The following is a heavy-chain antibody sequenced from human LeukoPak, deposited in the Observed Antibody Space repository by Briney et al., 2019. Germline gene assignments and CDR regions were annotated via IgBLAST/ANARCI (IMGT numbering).Heavy chain of an antibody. CDR3: ATWEYYYDSSGYLDY. Sequence: PSETLSLTCTVSGGSINSGDYYWSWLRQPPGKGLEWIGYIYYSGSIYYNPSLKSRVTISVDTSKNQFSLKLSSVTAADTAVYYCATWEYYYDSSGYLDYWGQGTLVTVSS. V-gene: IGHV4-30-4*01. J-gene: IGHJ4*02. CDR1: GGSINSGDYY. CDR2: IYYSGSI. D-gene: IGHD3-22*01.